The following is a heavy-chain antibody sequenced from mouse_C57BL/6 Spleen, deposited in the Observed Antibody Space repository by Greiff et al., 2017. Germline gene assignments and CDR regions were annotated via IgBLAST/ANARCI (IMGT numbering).Heavy chain of an antibody. CDR1: GFSLSTSGMG. CDR3: ARKASDSNYVRNYFDY. Sequence: QVTLKESGPGILQSSQTLSLTCSFSGFSLSTSGMGVSWIRQPSGQGLEWLSHIYWDDDKSYNPSLKSRLTIYKDTSINQVFLKITSVDAADTATYYCARKASDSNYVRNYFDYWGQGTTLTVSS. V-gene: IGHV8-12*01. D-gene: IGHD2-5*01. CDR2: IYWDDDK. J-gene: IGHJ2*01.